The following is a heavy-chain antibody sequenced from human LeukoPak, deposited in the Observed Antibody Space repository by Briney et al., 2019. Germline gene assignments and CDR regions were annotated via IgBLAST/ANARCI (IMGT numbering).Heavy chain of an antibody. CDR1: GGSISSYY. D-gene: IGHD6-19*01. CDR3: ARARSSGGIVDY. Sequence: SETLSLTCTVSGGSISSYYWSWIRQPPGKGLEWIGYIYYSGSTNYNPSLKSRVTISVDTSKNQFSLKLSSVTAADTAVYYCARARSSGGIVDYWGQGTLVTVSS. J-gene: IGHJ4*02. V-gene: IGHV4-59*01. CDR2: IYYSGST.